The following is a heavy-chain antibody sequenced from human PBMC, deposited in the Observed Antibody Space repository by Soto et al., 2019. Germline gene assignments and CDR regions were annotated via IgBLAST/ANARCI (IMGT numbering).Heavy chain of an antibody. CDR2: INPNSGGT. D-gene: IGHD4-17*01. CDR1: GYTFTGYY. Sequence: ASVKVSCKASGYTFTGYYMHWVRQAPGQGLEWMGWINPNSGGTNYAQKFQGWVTMTRDTSISTAYMELSSLRSDDTAVYYCARSGYGGIDYYYYYGMDVWGQGTTVTVSS. CDR3: ARSGYGGIDYYYYYGMDV. J-gene: IGHJ6*02. V-gene: IGHV1-2*04.